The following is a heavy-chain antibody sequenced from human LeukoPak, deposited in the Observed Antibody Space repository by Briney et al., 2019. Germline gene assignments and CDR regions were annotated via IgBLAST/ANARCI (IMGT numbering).Heavy chain of an antibody. CDR3: ARKGVPGSSGYDEFDY. Sequence: PSETLSLTCTVSGGSISSSSYYWGWIRQPPGKGLEWIGSIYYSGSTYYNPSLKSRVTISVDTSKNQFSLKLSSVTAADTAVYYCARKGVPGSSGYDEFDYWGQGTLVTVSS. CDR2: IYYSGST. CDR1: GGSISSSSYY. J-gene: IGHJ4*02. D-gene: IGHD5-12*01. V-gene: IGHV4-39*01.